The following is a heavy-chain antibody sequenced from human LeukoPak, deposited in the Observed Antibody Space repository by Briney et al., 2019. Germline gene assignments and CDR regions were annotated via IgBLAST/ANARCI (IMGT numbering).Heavy chain of an antibody. Sequence: SETLSLTCTVSGGSIRSSSHLWGWLRQPPGKGLEWIGCIYYSGSNYYKQSLRSRVTISVDTSKSQFSLKLNSVTAAYTAVYYCARQGEVILTGYPAWIDSWGQGTLVTVSS. V-gene: IGHV4-39*01. CDR1: GGSIRSSSHL. CDR3: ARQGEVILTGYPAWIDS. J-gene: IGHJ5*01. D-gene: IGHD3-9*01. CDR2: IYYSGSN.